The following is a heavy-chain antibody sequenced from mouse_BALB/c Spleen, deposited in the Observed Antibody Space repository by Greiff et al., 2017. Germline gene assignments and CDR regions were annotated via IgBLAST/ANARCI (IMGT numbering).Heavy chain of an antibody. Sequence: QVQLKQSGPGLVQPSQSLSITCTVSGFSLTSYGVHWVRQSPGKGLEWLGVIWSGGSTDYNAAFISRLSISKDNSKSQVFFKMNSLQANDTAIYYCARGDLYYGYDVYYAMDYWGQGTSVTVSS. D-gene: IGHD2-2*01. CDR2: IWSGGST. CDR3: ARGDLYYGYDVYYAMDY. J-gene: IGHJ4*01. V-gene: IGHV2-2*02. CDR1: GFSLTSYG.